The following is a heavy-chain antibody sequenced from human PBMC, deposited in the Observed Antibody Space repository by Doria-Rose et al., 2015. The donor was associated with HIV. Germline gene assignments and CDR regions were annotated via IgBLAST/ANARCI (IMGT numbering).Heavy chain of an antibody. D-gene: IGHD1-26*01. CDR2: ISTYNGNT. J-gene: IGHJ4*02. CDR3: ARSGTNREFDQ. Sequence: WIRQAPGQGLEWMGWISTYNGNTHYVQNFQGGVTMTRDTSTSTVYLELRSLRPDDTAMYYCARSGTNREFDQWGQGTLVTVSS. V-gene: IGHV1-18*01.